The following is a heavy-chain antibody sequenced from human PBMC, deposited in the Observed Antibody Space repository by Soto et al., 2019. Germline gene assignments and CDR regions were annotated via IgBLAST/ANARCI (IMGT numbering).Heavy chain of an antibody. V-gene: IGHV3-30-3*01. Sequence: GGSLRLSCAVSVFTFSSYAMHWVRQAPGKGLEWVAVIAYDGSNKYYADSVKGRFTISRDNSKNTLYMQMNSLRAEDTAVYYCARDLNYYDSRGYGMDVWGQGTPVTVSS. J-gene: IGHJ6*02. D-gene: IGHD3-22*01. CDR1: VFTFSSYA. CDR3: ARDLNYYDSRGYGMDV. CDR2: IAYDGSNK.